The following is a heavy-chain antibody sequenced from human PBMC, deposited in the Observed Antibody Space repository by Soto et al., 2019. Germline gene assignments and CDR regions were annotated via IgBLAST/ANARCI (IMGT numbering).Heavy chain of an antibody. J-gene: IGHJ4*02. CDR3: ARDGSSWFDY. CDR1: GCSISIYY. D-gene: IGHD6-13*01. CDR2: IYTSGST. Sequence: SVTLSLTCPVSGCSISIYYLSWIRQPAGKGLEWIGRIYTSGSTNYNPSLKSRVTMSVDTSKNQFSLKLSSVTAADTAVYYCARDGSSWFDYWGQGTLVTVSS. V-gene: IGHV4-4*07.